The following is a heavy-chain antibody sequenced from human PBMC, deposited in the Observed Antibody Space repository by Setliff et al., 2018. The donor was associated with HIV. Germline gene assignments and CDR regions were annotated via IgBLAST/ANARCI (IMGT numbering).Heavy chain of an antibody. J-gene: IGHJ1*01. Sequence: PSETLSLTCSVSGYSISSDYYWGWLRQSPGKGLDWIGTIYHSGSTYYNPALKSRVTISVDPSTEQFSLRLTSVTAADTAMYYCTREPTRYTNSPRGRYFQYWGQGTLVTVSS. CDR2: IYHSGST. CDR1: GYSISSDYY. D-gene: IGHD2-2*02. V-gene: IGHV4-38-2*02. CDR3: TREPTRYTNSPRGRYFQY.